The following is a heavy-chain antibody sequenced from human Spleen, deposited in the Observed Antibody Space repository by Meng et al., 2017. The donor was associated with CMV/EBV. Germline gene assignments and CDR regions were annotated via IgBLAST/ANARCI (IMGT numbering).Heavy chain of an antibody. CDR3: ARGPVNVGLPIVAAGTLFQH. CDR1: GGSFSGYY. Sequence: SETLSLTCAVYGGSFSGYYWTWIRQPPGKGLEWIGEINHSGSTNYNPYLKSRVTVSVDTSKNQFSLKLRSVTAADTAVYYCARGPVNVGLPIVAAGTLFQHWGQGTLVTVSS. V-gene: IGHV4-34*01. D-gene: IGHD6-13*01. J-gene: IGHJ1*01. CDR2: INHSGST.